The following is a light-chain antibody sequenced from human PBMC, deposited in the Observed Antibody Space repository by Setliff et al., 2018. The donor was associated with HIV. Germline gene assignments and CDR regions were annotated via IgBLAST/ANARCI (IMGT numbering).Light chain of an antibody. CDR2: DDD. Sequence: QSVLTHPPSVSAAPGQNVTISCSGSSSNIGSNYVSWYQQLPGTAPKLLMFDDDKRPSGIPDRFSGSKSGTSATLDITGLQTGDEADYYCATWDTALSGWVFGEGTKVTVL. J-gene: IGLJ3*02. V-gene: IGLV1-51*01. CDR3: ATWDTALSGWV. CDR1: SSNIGSNY.